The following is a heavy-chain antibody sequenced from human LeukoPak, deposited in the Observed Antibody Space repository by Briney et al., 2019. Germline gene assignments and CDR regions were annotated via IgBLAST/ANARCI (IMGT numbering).Heavy chain of an antibody. CDR1: GYTLTELS. Sequence: ASVKVSCKVSGYTLTELSMHWVRQAPGKGLEWMGGFDPEDGETIYAQKFQGRVTMTEDTSTDTAYMELSSLRSEDTAVYYCATERKGTYDSSLYAFDTWGQGTMVTVSS. J-gene: IGHJ3*02. CDR2: FDPEDGET. D-gene: IGHD3-22*01. V-gene: IGHV1-24*01. CDR3: ATERKGTYDSSLYAFDT.